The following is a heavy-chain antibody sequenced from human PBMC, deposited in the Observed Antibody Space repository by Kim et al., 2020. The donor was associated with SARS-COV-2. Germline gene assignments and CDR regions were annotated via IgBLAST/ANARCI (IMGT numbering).Heavy chain of an antibody. D-gene: IGHD3-10*01. CDR1: GYTFTSYD. J-gene: IGHJ4*02. Sequence: ASVKVSCKASGYTFTSYDINWVRQATGQGLEWMGWMNPNSGNTGYAQKFQGRVTMTRNTSISTAYMELSSLRSEDTAVYYCVRYYYGSGTTLSYWGQGTLVTVSS. CDR2: MNPNSGNT. CDR3: VRYYYGSGTTLSY. V-gene: IGHV1-8*01.